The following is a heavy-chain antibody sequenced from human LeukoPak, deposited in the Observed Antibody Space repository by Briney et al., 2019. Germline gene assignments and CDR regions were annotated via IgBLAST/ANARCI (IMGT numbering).Heavy chain of an antibody. D-gene: IGHD6-6*01. J-gene: IGHJ3*02. CDR1: GFTFSSYA. CDR2: ISYDGSNK. Sequence: GGSLRLSCAASGFTFSSYAMHWVRQAPGKGLEWVAVISYDGSNKYYADSVKGRFTISRDNSKNTLYLQMNSLRAEDTAVYYCASLVAARQAFDIWGQGTMVTVSS. CDR3: ASLVAARQAFDI. V-gene: IGHV3-30-3*01.